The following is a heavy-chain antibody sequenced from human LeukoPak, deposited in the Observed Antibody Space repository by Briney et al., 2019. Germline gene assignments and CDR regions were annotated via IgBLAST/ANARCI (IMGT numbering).Heavy chain of an antibody. V-gene: IGHV4-59*12. D-gene: IGHD3-9*01. CDR2: IYYSGST. CDR3: ARAPQYDILTGYYKET. J-gene: IGHJ5*02. Sequence: SETLSLTCTVSGGSMSSYYWNWIRQPPGKGLEWIGYIYYSGSTNYNPSLKSRVTISVDTSKNQFSLKLSSVTAADTAVYYCARAPQYDILTGYYKETWGQGTLVTVSS. CDR1: GGSMSSYY.